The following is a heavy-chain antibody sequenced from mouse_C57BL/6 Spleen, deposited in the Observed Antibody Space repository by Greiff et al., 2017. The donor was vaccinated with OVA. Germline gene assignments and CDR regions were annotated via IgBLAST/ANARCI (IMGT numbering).Heavy chain of an antibody. CDR2: IYPGSGST. V-gene: IGHV1-55*01. D-gene: IGHD1-1*01. Sequence: QVQLQQSGAELVKPGASVKMSCKASGYTFTSYWITWVKQRPGQGLEWIGDIYPGSGSTNYNEKFKSKATLTVDTSSSTAYMQLSSLTSEDSAVYYCARWDYYGSSYLLDVWGTGTTVTVSS. J-gene: IGHJ1*03. CDR3: ARWDYYGSSYLLDV. CDR1: GYTFTSYW.